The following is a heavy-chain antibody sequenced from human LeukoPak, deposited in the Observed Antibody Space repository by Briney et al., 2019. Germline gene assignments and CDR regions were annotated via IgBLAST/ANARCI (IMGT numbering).Heavy chain of an antibody. V-gene: IGHV4-59*01. CDR3: ARSSAYYDILTGYYPNWFDP. CDR1: AGSINNYY. CDR2: IYYSGST. J-gene: IGHJ5*02. Sequence: SETLSLTCTVSAGSINNYYWSWIRQPPGKGLEWIGYIYYSGSTNYNPSLKSRVTISVDTSKNQFSLKLSSVTAADTAVYYCARSSAYYDILTGYYPNWFDPWGQGTLVTVSS. D-gene: IGHD3-9*01.